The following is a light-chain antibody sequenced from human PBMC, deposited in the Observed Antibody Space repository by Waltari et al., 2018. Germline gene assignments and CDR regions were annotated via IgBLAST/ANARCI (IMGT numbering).Light chain of an antibody. V-gene: IGLV2-14*03. Sequence: QSALTQPASVSGSRGPSITLPCTRTSGATGAYTSVSLYQQHPGRVPKLMIYDVNNRPSGVSNRFSGSKSGNTASLTISGVQAEDEADYYCSSYTTSTTLVIFGGGTKVTVL. CDR2: DVN. CDR1: SGATGAYTS. J-gene: IGLJ2*01. CDR3: SSYTTSTTLVI.